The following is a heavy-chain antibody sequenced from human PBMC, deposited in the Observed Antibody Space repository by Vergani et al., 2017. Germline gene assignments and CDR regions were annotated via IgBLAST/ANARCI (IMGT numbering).Heavy chain of an antibody. Sequence: QVQLVQSGPEVKKPGASVKVSCKASGYTFTNYGITWVRHAPGQGLEWMGWISPYSDNTNYVQKLQGRVTMTTDTSTSTAYMELRSLRSDDTAVYYCARKTLQTYYYDSSGYYSHSDDAFDIWGQGTMVTVSS. D-gene: IGHD3-22*01. CDR2: ISPYSDNT. J-gene: IGHJ3*02. CDR3: ARKTLQTYYYDSSGYYSHSDDAFDI. CDR1: GYTFTNYG. V-gene: IGHV1-18*04.